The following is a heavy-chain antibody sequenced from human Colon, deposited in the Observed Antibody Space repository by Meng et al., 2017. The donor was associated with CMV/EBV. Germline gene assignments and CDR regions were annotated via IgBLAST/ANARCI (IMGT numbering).Heavy chain of an antibody. CDR2: ISTNRNT. D-gene: IGHD5-12*01. CDR3: VRGGYSGTQTGGVQEY. J-gene: IGHJ4*02. V-gene: IGHV4-4*07. CDR1: CGSISTYD. Sequence: GKLPASGPVRVTPSATLSLTCTVACGSISTYDWSWIRQPDGEGLEWLGRISTNRNTDYNPSLNSRATIWLDTSNNQFSLKLTSVTAADTAVYYCVRGGYSGTQTGGVQEYWGQGTLVTVSS.